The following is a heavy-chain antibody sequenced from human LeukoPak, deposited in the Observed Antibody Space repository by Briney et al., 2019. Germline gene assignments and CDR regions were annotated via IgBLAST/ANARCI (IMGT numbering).Heavy chain of an antibody. CDR2: ISYDGSNK. V-gene: IGHV3-30*18. CDR3: AKGPLDTAMALYFDY. J-gene: IGHJ4*02. CDR1: GFTFSSYG. Sequence: GESLRLSCAASGFTFSSYGMHWVRQAPGKGLEWVAVISYDGSNKYYADSVKGRFTISRDNSKNTLYLQMNSLRAEDTAVYYCAKGPLDTAMALYFDYWGQGTLVTVSS. D-gene: IGHD5-18*01.